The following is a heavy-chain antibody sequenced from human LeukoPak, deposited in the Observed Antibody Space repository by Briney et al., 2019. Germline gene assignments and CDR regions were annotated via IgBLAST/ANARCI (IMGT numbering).Heavy chain of an antibody. V-gene: IGHV3-23*01. CDR3: AKRSVEWLLYFDY. J-gene: IGHJ4*02. CDR2: ISGSGGST. CDR1: GFTFSSYA. D-gene: IGHD3-3*01. Sequence: GGSLRLSCAASGFTFSSYAMSWVRQAPGKGLEWVSAISGSGGSTYYADSVEGRFTISRDNSKNTLYLQMNSLRAEDTAVYYCAKRSVEWLLYFDYWGQGTLVTVSS.